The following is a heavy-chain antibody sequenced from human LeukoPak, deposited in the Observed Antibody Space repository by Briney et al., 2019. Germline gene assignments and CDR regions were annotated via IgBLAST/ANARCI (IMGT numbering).Heavy chain of an antibody. CDR3: ASTVVSSGAFDI. Sequence: PGGSLRLSCAASGFTFSSYGMHWVRQAPGKGLEWVAVISYDGSNKYCADSVKGRFTISRDNSKNTLYLQMNSLRAEDTAVYYCASTVVSSGAFDIWGQGTMVTVSS. CDR2: ISYDGSNK. D-gene: IGHD4-23*01. J-gene: IGHJ3*02. CDR1: GFTFSSYG. V-gene: IGHV3-30*03.